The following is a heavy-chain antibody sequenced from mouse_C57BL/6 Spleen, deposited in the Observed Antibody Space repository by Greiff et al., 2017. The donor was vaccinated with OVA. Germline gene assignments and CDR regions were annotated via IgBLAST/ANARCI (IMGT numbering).Heavy chain of an antibody. V-gene: IGHV1-19*01. D-gene: IGHD1-1*01. CDR2: INPYNGGT. CDR1: GYTFTDYY. Sequence: DVQLQESGPVLVKPGASVKMSCKASGYTFTDYYMNWVKQSHGKSLEWIGVINPYNGGTSYNQKFKGKATLTVDKSSSTAYMELNSLTSEDSAVYYCARTLDYYGSSYGFAYWGQGTLVTVSA. CDR3: ARTLDYYGSSYGFAY. J-gene: IGHJ3*01.